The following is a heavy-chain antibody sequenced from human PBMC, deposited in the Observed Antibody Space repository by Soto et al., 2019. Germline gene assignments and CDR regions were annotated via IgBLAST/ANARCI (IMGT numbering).Heavy chain of an antibody. Sequence: GGSLRLSCAASGLTFTDYSINWVRQAPGKGLEWVSYIISGSYEIYYADSVEGRFTISRDNAKNSAYLQMDSLRAEDTAVYYCAKVLTRYYDSSGYYPNGAFDIWGQGTMVTVSS. J-gene: IGHJ3*02. V-gene: IGHV3-48*01. D-gene: IGHD3-22*01. CDR1: GLTFTDYS. CDR3: AKVLTRYYDSSGYYPNGAFDI. CDR2: IISGSYEI.